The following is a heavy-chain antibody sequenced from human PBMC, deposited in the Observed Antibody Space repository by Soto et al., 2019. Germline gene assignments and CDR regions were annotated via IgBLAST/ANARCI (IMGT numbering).Heavy chain of an antibody. V-gene: IGHV1-69*13. D-gene: IGHD3-22*01. CDR3: ARDSHPEYDSSGYYAGY. CDR2: IIPIFGTA. CDR1: GGTFSSYA. Sequence: SVKVSCKASGGTFSSYAISWVRQAPGQGLEWMGGIIPIFGTANYAQKFQGRVTITADESTSTAYMELSSLRSEDTAVYYCARDSHPEYDSSGYYAGYWGQGTLVTVSS. J-gene: IGHJ4*02.